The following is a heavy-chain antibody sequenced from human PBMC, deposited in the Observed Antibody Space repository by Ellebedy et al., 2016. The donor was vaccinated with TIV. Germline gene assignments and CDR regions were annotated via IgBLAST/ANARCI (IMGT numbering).Heavy chain of an antibody. CDR1: GGSISSGGYY. Sequence: SETLSLXXTVSGGSISSGGYYWSWIRQHPGKGLEWIGYIYYSGSTYYNPSLKSRVTISVDTSKNQFSLKLSSVTAADTAVYYCARVPIVVVVAATPYNWFDPWGQGTLVTVSS. J-gene: IGHJ5*02. CDR2: IYYSGST. D-gene: IGHD2-15*01. CDR3: ARVPIVVVVAATPYNWFDP. V-gene: IGHV4-31*03.